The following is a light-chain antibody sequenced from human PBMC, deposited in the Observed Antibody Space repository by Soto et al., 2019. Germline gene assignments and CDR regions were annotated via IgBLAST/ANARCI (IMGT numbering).Light chain of an antibody. CDR1: RIIGNW. CDR2: GAS. V-gene: IGKV1-5*03. CDR3: QQYNTYS. J-gene: IGKJ2*01. Sequence: DIQMTQSPPTLSASVGDRVTISCRASRIIGNWLAWYQQKPGKAPKLLIYGASTLESGVPSRFSGSGSGTEFTLTISGLQPDDFATYYCQQYNTYSFGQGTHVEIK.